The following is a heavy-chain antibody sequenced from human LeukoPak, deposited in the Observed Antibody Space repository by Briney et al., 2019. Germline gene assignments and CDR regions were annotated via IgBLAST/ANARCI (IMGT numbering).Heavy chain of an antibody. V-gene: IGHV3-9*01. Sequence: PGRSLRLSCAASGFTFDDYAMHWVRQAPGKGLEWVSGISWNSGSIGYADSVKGRFTISRDNAKNSLYLQMNSLRAEDAALYYCAKVGDAPQYYFDYWGQGTLVTVSS. J-gene: IGHJ4*02. D-gene: IGHD4-17*01. CDR2: ISWNSGSI. CDR1: GFTFDDYA. CDR3: AKVGDAPQYYFDY.